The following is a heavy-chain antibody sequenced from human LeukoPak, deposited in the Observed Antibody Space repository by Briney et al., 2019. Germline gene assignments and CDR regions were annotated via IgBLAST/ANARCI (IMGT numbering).Heavy chain of an antibody. CDR2: ISSSSSTI. J-gene: IGHJ4*02. CDR1: TFTFSSDS. Sequence: GGSLRLSCAASTFTFSSDSMNWVRQAPGKGLEWVSYISSSSSTIYYADSVKGRFTISRDNAKNSLYLQMNSLRAEDTAVYYCARRYCSGGGCYPTSFDYWGQGTLVTVSS. CDR3: ARRYCSGGGCYPTSFDY. D-gene: IGHD2-15*01. V-gene: IGHV3-48*01.